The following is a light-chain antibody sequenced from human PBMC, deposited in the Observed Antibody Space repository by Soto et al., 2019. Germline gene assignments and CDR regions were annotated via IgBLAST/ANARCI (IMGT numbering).Light chain of an antibody. CDR1: SSDVGGFNY. Sequence: QSALTQPRSVSGSPGQSVTISCTGISSDVGGFNYVSWYQQHPGKAPKLMIYDVSRRPSAVPDRFSGSKSGNTASLTISGLHAEDEADYYCCSYAGSYTYVFGTGTKLTVL. CDR2: DVS. V-gene: IGLV2-11*01. CDR3: CSYAGSYTYV. J-gene: IGLJ1*01.